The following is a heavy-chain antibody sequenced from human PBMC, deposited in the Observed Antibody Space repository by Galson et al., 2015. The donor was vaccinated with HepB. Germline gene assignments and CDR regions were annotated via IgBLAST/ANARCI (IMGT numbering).Heavy chain of an antibody. D-gene: IGHD5-24*01. CDR3: AKDQEAWLQSPDDAFDI. Sequence: SLRLSCAASGFTFSTYAIHWVRQAPGKGLEWVAVISYDGSDKYYADSVKGRFTISRDNSKNTLYLQMNSLRAEDTAVYYCAKDQEAWLQSPDDAFDIWGQGTMVTVSS. J-gene: IGHJ3*02. CDR1: GFTFSTYA. CDR2: ISYDGSDK. V-gene: IGHV3-30-3*01.